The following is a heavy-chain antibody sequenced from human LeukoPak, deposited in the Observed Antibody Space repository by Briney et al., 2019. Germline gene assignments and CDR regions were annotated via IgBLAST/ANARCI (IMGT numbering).Heavy chain of an antibody. CDR3: ATYTGSGSSFGD. CDR1: GFTFSSYS. CDR2: ISYDGSTK. Sequence: GGSLRLSCAASGFTFSSYSMHWVRQAPGKGLDWVAVISYDGSTKYYADSVRGRFTISRDNSENTLYLQMNSLRAEATAVYYCATYTGSGSSFGDWGQGALVTVSS. V-gene: IGHV3-30-3*01. D-gene: IGHD6-13*01. J-gene: IGHJ4*02.